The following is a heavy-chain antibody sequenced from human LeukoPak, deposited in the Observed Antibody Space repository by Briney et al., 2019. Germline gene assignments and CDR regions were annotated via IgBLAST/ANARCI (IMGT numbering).Heavy chain of an antibody. D-gene: IGHD6-13*01. CDR2: TSGSGGRT. J-gene: IGHJ4*02. CDR1: GFSFSTYA. V-gene: IGHV3-23*01. Sequence: PGGSLRLSCAASGFSFSTYAMTWVRQGPGKGLEWVSGTSGSGGRTYYADSVKGRFTISRDNSKNTLYLQMNSLRAEDTAVYYCAKVSGGGFITASGSDYWGQGTLVTVSS. CDR3: AKVSGGGFITASGSDY.